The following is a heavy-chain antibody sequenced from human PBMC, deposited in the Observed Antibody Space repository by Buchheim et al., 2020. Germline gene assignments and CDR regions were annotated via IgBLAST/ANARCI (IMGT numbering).Heavy chain of an antibody. CDR2: ISSSSSTI. CDR3: ARAFGGGGSYHAMYMDV. V-gene: IGHV3-48*01. D-gene: IGHD1-26*01. Sequence: EVQLVESGGGLVQPGGSLRLSCAASGFTFSSYSMNWVRQAPGKGLEWVSYISSSSSTIYYADSVKGRFTISRDNAKNSLYLQMKSLRAEDTAVYYCARAFGGGGSYHAMYMDVWGKGTT. CDR1: GFTFSSYS. J-gene: IGHJ6*03.